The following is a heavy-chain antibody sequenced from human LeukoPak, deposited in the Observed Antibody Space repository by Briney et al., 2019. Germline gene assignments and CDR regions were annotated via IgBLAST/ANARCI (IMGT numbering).Heavy chain of an antibody. CDR1: GGSISSHY. Sequence: SETLSLTCTVSGGSISSHYWSWIRQPPGKGLEWIGYIYYSGSTNYNPSLKSRVTISVDTSKNQFSLKLSSVTAADTAVYYCARSIAAFNYYSYYMDVWGKGTTVTVSS. J-gene: IGHJ6*03. D-gene: IGHD6-6*01. CDR2: IYYSGST. CDR3: ARSIAAFNYYSYYMDV. V-gene: IGHV4-59*11.